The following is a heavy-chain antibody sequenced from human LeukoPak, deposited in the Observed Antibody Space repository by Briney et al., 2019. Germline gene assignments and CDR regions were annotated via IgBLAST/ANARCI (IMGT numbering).Heavy chain of an antibody. CDR3: VRDQTVFTILDY. CDR2: IKTDGSDM. V-gene: IGHV3-74*03. D-gene: IGHD4-17*01. J-gene: IGHJ4*02. CDR1: GFTFSNYW. Sequence: GGSLRLSCAAAGFTFSNYWMHWVRQAPGKGLAWVAAIKTDGSDMQYADSVKGRFAISRDNAKNTVYLQMNSLRDEDTAVYYCVRDQTVFTILDYWGQGTLVTVSS.